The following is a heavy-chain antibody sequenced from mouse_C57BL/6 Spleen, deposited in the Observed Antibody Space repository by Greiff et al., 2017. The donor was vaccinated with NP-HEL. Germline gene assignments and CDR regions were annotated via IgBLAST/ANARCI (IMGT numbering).Heavy chain of an antibody. J-gene: IGHJ3*01. V-gene: IGHV1-26*01. CDR1: GYTFTDYY. CDR3: ERSSSGYVDCLAY. D-gene: IGHD3-2*02. Sequence: EVQLQQSGPELVKPGASVKFSCKASGYTFTDYYMNWVKQSHGQSLEWIGDINPNNGGTSYNQKFKGKATLTVDKSSSTAYMELRSLTSEDSAVYYCERSSSGYVDCLAYWGQGTLVTVSA. CDR2: INPNNGGT.